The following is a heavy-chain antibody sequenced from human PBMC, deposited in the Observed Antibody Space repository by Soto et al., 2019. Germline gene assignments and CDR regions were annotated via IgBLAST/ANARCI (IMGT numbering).Heavy chain of an antibody. V-gene: IGHV4-61*01. J-gene: IGHJ6*02. CDR1: GGSVSSGYYY. Sequence: SETLSLTCTVSGGSVSSGYYYWTWIRQPPGKGLDWIGSVYYTGSANYNPSLKSRVTLSVDTSKNQFSLKLTSVTTADTAVYYCVRDRGMVRGVRNYFYYGMDVWGQGTTVTVSS. CDR3: VRDRGMVRGVRNYFYYGMDV. CDR2: VYYTGSA. D-gene: IGHD3-10*01.